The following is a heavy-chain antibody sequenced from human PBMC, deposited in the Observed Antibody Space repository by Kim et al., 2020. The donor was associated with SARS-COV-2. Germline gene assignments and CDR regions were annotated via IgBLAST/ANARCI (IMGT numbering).Heavy chain of an antibody. D-gene: IGHD5-12*01. Sequence: ASVKVSCKASGYTFNTYGVSWVRQAPGQGLEWMGWISAYNGNTNYAQKVQGTVTMTTDTSTNTAYMELRSLRSEDTAEYYCARDGGYSGLDRRPHFYGMD. CDR2: ISAYNGNT. V-gene: IGHV1-18*04. CDR1: GYTFNTYG. J-gene: IGHJ6*01. CDR3: ARDGGYSGLDRRPHFYGMD.